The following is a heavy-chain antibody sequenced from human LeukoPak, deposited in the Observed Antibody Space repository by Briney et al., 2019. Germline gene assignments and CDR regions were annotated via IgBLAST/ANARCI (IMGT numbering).Heavy chain of an antibody. Sequence: PGGSLRLSCAASGFTFSSYAMHWVRQAPGKGLEWVAVISYDGSNKYYADSVKGRFTISRDNSKNTLYLQMNSLRAEDTAVYYCASAAKPMWEVGADAFDIWGQGTMVTVSS. D-gene: IGHD1-26*01. J-gene: IGHJ3*02. V-gene: IGHV3-30-3*01. CDR1: GFTFSSYA. CDR3: ASAAKPMWEVGADAFDI. CDR2: ISYDGSNK.